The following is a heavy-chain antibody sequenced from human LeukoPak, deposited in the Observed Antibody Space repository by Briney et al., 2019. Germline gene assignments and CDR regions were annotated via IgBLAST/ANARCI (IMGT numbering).Heavy chain of an antibody. CDR3: AKEGKAVAGSFDY. CDR2: ISGSGGST. CDR1: GFTFSSYA. V-gene: IGHV3-23*01. J-gene: IGHJ4*02. D-gene: IGHD6-19*01. Sequence: GGSLRLSCAASGFTFSSYAMSWVRQAPGKGLEWVSAISGSGGSTYYADSVKGRFTISRDKSKNTLSLQMTSLRAEDTAVYYCAKEGKAVAGSFDYWGQGTLVTVSS.